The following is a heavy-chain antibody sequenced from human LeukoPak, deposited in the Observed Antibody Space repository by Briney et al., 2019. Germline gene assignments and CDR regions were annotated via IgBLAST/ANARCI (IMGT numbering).Heavy chain of an antibody. CDR2: FDPEDGET. D-gene: IGHD3-16*01. J-gene: IGHJ4*02. Sequence: SVKVSCKVSGYTLTELSMHWVRQAPGKGLEWMGGFDPEDGETIYAQKFQGRVTMTEDTSTDTAYMELSSLRSEDTAVYYCATGLLRPRPPFDYWGQGTLVTVSS. CDR3: ATGLLRPRPPFDY. CDR1: GYTLTELS. V-gene: IGHV1-24*01.